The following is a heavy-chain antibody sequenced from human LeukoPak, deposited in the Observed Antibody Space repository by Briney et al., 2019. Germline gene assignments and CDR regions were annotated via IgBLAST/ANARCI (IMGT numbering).Heavy chain of an antibody. CDR2: INTDGSST. V-gene: IGHV3-74*01. CDR3: ARDLGSSWFNFDY. Sequence: GGSLRLSCAASGFTFSNYWMHWVRQAPGKGLVWVSRINTDGSSTSYADSVKGRFTISRDNAKKSLYLQMNSLRAEDTAVYYCARDLGSSWFNFDYWGQGTLVTVSS. CDR1: GFTFSNYW. D-gene: IGHD6-13*01. J-gene: IGHJ4*02.